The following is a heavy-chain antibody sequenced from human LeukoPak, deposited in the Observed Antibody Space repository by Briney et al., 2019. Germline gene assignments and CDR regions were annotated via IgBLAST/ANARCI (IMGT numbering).Heavy chain of an antibody. CDR3: AAAFDY. V-gene: IGHV4-39*05. J-gene: IGHJ4*02. CDR1: GGSTSSSSFY. D-gene: IGHD6-25*01. Sequence: SETPSLTCTVSGGSTSSSSFYWGWVPPPPGKGLEWIGNTYYGGDTYYNPSLKSRVTISVDTSKNQFSLELNSVTAADTAVYYCAAAFDYWGQGILVTVSS. CDR2: TYYGGDT.